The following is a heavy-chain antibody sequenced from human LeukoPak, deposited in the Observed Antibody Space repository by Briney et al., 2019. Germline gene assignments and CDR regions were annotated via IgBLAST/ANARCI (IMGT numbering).Heavy chain of an antibody. J-gene: IGHJ4*02. CDR2: VNQDGSEK. D-gene: IGHD1-26*01. CDR3: VTEVSGSFPT. Sequence: PGGSLRLSCAASGFTFTTYWMTWVRQAPGKGLEWVANVNQDGSEKYFVDSVKGRFTISRDNAKNSLYLQMNSLKNEDTAVYYCVTEVSGSFPTWGQGTLVTVSS. CDR1: GFTFTTYW. V-gene: IGHV3-7*03.